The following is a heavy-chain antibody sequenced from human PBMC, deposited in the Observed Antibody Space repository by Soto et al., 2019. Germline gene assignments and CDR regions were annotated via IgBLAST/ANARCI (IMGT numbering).Heavy chain of an antibody. D-gene: IGHD2-2*02. CDR3: ASDQCELAIID. Sequence: PSETLSLTCAVSGGSISSGAYYWSWIRQHPGKGLEWIGYIYYSGSTYYNPSLKSRVTISLETSKNQFSLKLSSVTDADTAVYYCASDQCELAIIDWGQGTLVTVSS. CDR2: IYYSGST. V-gene: IGHV4-31*11. CDR1: GGSISSGAYY. J-gene: IGHJ4*02.